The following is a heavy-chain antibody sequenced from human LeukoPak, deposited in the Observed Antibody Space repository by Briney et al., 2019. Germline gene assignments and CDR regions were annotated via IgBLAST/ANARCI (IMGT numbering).Heavy chain of an antibody. CDR1: GFTFSSYW. J-gene: IGHJ4*02. CDR2: INNDGRST. V-gene: IGHV3-74*01. CDR3: ARSYSGSYWYY. D-gene: IGHD3-10*01. Sequence: GGSLRLSCAASGFTFSSYWMHWVRQAPGKGLVWVSRINNDGRSTNYADSVKGRFTVSRDNAKNTLYLQMNSLRAEDTAVYYCARSYSGSYWYYWGPGTLVTVSS.